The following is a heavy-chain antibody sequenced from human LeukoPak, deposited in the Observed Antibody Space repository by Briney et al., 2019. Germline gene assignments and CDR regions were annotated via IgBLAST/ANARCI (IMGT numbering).Heavy chain of an antibody. V-gene: IGHV3-7*01. Sequence: PGGSLRLSCAASGFTFSSYWMSWVRQAPGKGLEWVANIKQDGSEKYYVDSVKGRFTISRDNAKNSLYLQMNSLRAEDTAVYYCAREARWLQSPFDYWGQGTLVTVSS. D-gene: IGHD5-24*01. J-gene: IGHJ4*02. CDR2: IKQDGSEK. CDR3: AREARWLQSPFDY. CDR1: GFTFSSYW.